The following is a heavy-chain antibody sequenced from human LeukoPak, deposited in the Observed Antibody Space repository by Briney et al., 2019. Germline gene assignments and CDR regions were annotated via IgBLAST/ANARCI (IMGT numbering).Heavy chain of an antibody. V-gene: IGHV3-21*01. CDR2: ISSSSTYI. CDR1: RFTFSNYK. Sequence: GGSLRLSCAASRFTFSNYKLNWVRQARGQGLEWVSSISSSSTYIYYADSVKGRFTISRDNARNSLYLQMNRLRAEDTAVYYCARESGSGEFDYWGQGTLVTVSS. D-gene: IGHD6-19*01. CDR3: ARESGSGEFDY. J-gene: IGHJ4*02.